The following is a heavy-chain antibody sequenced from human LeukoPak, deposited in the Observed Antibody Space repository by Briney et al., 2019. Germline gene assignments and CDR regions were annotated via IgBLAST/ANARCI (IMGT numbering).Heavy chain of an antibody. V-gene: IGHV4-59*12. CDR1: GGSINSYY. D-gene: IGHD3-10*01. CDR3: ASQYHYYGSGSYYNG. Sequence: SETLSLTCTVSGGSINSYYWSWIRQPPGKGLEWLGSIYYSGSTYYNSSLKSRVTISVDTSKNQFSLKLSSVTAADTAVYYCASQYHYYGSGSYYNGWGQGTLVTVSS. CDR2: IYYSGST. J-gene: IGHJ4*02.